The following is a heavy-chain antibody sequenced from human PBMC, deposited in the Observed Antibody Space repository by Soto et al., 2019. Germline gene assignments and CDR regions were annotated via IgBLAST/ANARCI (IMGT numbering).Heavy chain of an antibody. Sequence: QVQLQESGPGLVKPSGTLSLTCAVSGDSISRSYWWSWVRQFPGKGLEWIGEIYHSGSTIYNPSLQGRVTLSVDKSKNEFSLKMSPVTAADTAVYYCTSKFGQLLADAFDIWGQGTMVTVSS. CDR1: GDSISRSYW. J-gene: IGHJ3*02. D-gene: IGHD3-10*01. CDR2: IYHSGST. V-gene: IGHV4-4*02. CDR3: TSKFGQLLADAFDI.